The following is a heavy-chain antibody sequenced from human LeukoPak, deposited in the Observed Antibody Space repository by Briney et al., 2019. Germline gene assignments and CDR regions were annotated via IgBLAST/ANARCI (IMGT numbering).Heavy chain of an antibody. CDR2: IYSGGST. Sequence: GGSLRLSCAASGFTVSSNYMSWVRQVPGKGLEWVSVIYSGGSTYYADSVKGRFTISRDDSKNTLYLQMNSLRAEDTAVYYCARSAAAGTFFDYWGQGTLVTVSS. CDR3: ARSAAAGTFFDY. D-gene: IGHD6-13*01. CDR1: GFTVSSNY. V-gene: IGHV3-53*01. J-gene: IGHJ4*02.